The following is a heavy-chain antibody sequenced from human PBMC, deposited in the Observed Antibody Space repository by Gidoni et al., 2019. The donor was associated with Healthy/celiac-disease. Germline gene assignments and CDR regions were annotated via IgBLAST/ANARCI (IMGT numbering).Heavy chain of an antibody. D-gene: IGHD3-3*01. V-gene: IGHV3-23*01. Sequence: EVPLLETGGGLVQPGGYLRLSCAATGFTFSSYAMSWVRQAPGKGREWVSAISGSGGSTYYADSVKGRFTISRDNSKNTLYLQMNSLRAEDTAVYYCAKAKGDLFGEDYWGQGTLVTVSS. CDR2: ISGSGGST. J-gene: IGHJ4*02. CDR1: GFTFSSYA. CDR3: AKAKGDLFGEDY.